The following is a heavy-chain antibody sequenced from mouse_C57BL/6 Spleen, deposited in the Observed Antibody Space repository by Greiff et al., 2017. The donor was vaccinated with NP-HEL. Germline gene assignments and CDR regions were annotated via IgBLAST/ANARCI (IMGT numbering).Heavy chain of an antibody. Sequence: QVQLQQPGAELVRPGTSVKLSCKASGYTFTSYWMHWVKQRPGQGLEWIGVIDPSDSYTNYNQKFKGKATLPVDTSSSTAYMQLISLTSEDSAFYYCARNILHYVSSSYYAMDYWGQGTSVTVSA. CDR3: ARNILHYVSSSYYAMDY. CDR1: GYTFTSYW. V-gene: IGHV1-59*01. J-gene: IGHJ4*01. CDR2: IDPSDSYT. D-gene: IGHD1-1*01.